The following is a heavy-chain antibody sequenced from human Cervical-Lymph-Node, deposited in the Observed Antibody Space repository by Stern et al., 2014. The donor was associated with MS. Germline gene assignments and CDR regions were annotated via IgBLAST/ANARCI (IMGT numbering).Heavy chain of an antibody. D-gene: IGHD1-14*01. CDR2: IYPGDSET. J-gene: IGHJ4*02. CDR3: ARQTTAWASDV. V-gene: IGHV5-51*01. Sequence: EVQLVESGAELIRPGESLQISCKGSGFKFSIYWIAWVRQMPGRGLEWMVTIYPGDSETRFRPSCQGQVTMSADKSTSTAYLQWSSLNASDTAMYFCARQTTAWASDVWGQGTLVTVSS. CDR1: GFKFSIYW.